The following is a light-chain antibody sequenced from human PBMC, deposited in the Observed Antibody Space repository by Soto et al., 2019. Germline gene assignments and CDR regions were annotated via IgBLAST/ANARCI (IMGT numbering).Light chain of an antibody. CDR2: GAS. CDR1: QSVSSN. J-gene: IGKJ1*01. Sequence: EIVMPQSPATLSVSPGERATLSCSASQSVSSNLAWYQHKPGQAPRLLIYGASTRATGIPARFSGSGSGTEFTLTISSLQSEDFAVYYCQQYNNWPRTFGQGTKVDIK. CDR3: QQYNNWPRT. V-gene: IGKV3-15*01.